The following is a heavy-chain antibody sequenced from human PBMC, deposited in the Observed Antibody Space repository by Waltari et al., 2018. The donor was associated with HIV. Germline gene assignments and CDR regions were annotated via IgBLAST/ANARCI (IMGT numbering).Heavy chain of an antibody. D-gene: IGHD6-13*01. CDR2: INHSGST. V-gene: IGHV4-34*01. J-gene: IGHJ5*02. Sequence: QVQLQQWGAGLLKPSETLSLTCAVYGGSFSGYYWSWIRKPPGKGLEWIGEINHSGSTNYNPSLKSRVTISVDTSKNQFSLKLSSVTAADTAVYYCARAALNSGRSSSWPPNWFDPWGQGTLVTVSS. CDR3: ARAALNSGRSSSWPPNWFDP. CDR1: GGSFSGYY.